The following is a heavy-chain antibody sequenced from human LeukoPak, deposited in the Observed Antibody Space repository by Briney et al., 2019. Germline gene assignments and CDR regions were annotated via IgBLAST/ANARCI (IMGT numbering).Heavy chain of an antibody. CDR3: ARGSFGELINWFDP. Sequence: ASVKVSCKASGYTFTGYYMHWVRQAPGQRLEWMGWINPNSGGTNYAQKFQGRVTMTRDTSISTAYMELSRLRSDDTAVYYCARGSFGELINWFDPWGQGTLVTVSS. CDR2: INPNSGGT. D-gene: IGHD3-10*01. CDR1: GYTFTGYY. J-gene: IGHJ5*02. V-gene: IGHV1-2*02.